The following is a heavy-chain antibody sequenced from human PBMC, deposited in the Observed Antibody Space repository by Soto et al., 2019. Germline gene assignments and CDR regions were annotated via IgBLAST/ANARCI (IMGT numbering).Heavy chain of an antibody. Sequence: ASVKVSCKASGYTFTGYYMHWVRQAPGQGLEWMGWINPNSGGTNYAQKFQGWVTMTRDTSISTAYMELSRLRSDDTAVYYCAREQLVHYYYYGMDVWGQGATVTVSS. CDR1: GYTFTGYY. CDR3: AREQLVHYYYYGMDV. V-gene: IGHV1-2*04. D-gene: IGHD6-6*01. J-gene: IGHJ6*02. CDR2: INPNSGGT.